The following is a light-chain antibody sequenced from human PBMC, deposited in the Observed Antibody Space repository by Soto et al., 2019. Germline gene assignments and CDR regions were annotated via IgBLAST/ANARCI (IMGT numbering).Light chain of an antibody. CDR1: SRDVGGYNY. V-gene: IGLV2-14*03. J-gene: IGLJ2*01. CDR2: DVN. Sequence: QSALTQPASMSGSPGQSNTISCTGTSRDVGGYNYVSWYPQHPGKAPKLMIYDVNNRPSGVSNRCSGSKSGNTASLTISGLQAEDEADYYCSSHSSSSTLVVFGGGTKLTVL. CDR3: SSHSSSSTLVV.